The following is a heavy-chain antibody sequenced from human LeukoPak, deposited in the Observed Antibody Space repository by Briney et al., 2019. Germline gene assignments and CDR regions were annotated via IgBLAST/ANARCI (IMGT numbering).Heavy chain of an antibody. CDR1: ASSISSRYY. D-gene: IGHD5-18*01. CDR2: VSHSGIT. V-gene: IGHV4-38-2*02. CDR3: ARGRILFDY. J-gene: IGHJ4*02. Sequence: PSQTLSLTCTVSASSISSRYYRAWTRPPPGKGLEWIGSVSHSGITYYSPSLRSRVTISVDTSKNQFSLRLTSVTAADTAVYYCARGRILFDYWGQGTLVTLSS.